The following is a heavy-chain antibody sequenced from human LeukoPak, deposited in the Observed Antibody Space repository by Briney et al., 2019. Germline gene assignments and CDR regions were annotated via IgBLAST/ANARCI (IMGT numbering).Heavy chain of an antibody. J-gene: IGHJ4*02. D-gene: IGHD5-18*01. CDR3: ARDGYTYGSFDY. Sequence: SETLSLTCSVSGGSISSSSYFWGWIRQPPGKGLERIGSIYYSGSTYSNPSLKSRVTISVDTSKSQFSLKLSSVTAADTAVYYCARDGYTYGSFDYWGQGTLVTVSS. CDR1: GGSISSSSYF. V-gene: IGHV4-39*01. CDR2: IYYSGST.